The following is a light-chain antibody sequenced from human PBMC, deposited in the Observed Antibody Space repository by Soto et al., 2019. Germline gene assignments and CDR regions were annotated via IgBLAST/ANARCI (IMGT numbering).Light chain of an antibody. CDR2: RNN. CDR3: AGWDDSLHGLV. CDR1: NSNIGTNY. J-gene: IGLJ1*01. V-gene: IGLV1-47*01. Sequence: QSVLTXPPSASGTPGQRVTISCSGGNSNIGTNYVYWYQHLPGATPKLLIYRNNHRPSGVPDRFSASKSGTSASLAINGLRSEDEANYYCAGWDDSLHGLVFGTGTKVTVL.